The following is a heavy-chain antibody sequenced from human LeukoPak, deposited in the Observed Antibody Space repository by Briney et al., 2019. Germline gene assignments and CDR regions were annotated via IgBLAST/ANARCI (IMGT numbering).Heavy chain of an antibody. J-gene: IGHJ6*02. CDR3: VRDPSGWGMDV. V-gene: IGHV3-13*01. D-gene: IGHD6-19*01. CDR2: IGTVGDT. CDR1: GFTFSTTD. Sequence: PGGSLRLSCAASGFTFSTTDLHWVRHGTGKRLEWVSAIGTVGDTYYADSVKGRFTISRDDAKNSLYLQMNSLRAGDTAVYYCVRDPSGWGMDVWGQGTTVTVSS.